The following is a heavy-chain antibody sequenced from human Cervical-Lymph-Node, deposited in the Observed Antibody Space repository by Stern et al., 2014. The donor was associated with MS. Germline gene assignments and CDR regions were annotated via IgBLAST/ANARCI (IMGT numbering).Heavy chain of an antibody. CDR2: ISYDGNHK. D-gene: IGHD2-8*01. CDR1: GFTFSSYG. CDR3: ARDYEDTSMLFDH. J-gene: IGHJ4*02. V-gene: IGHV3-30*03. Sequence: VQLVQSGGAVVQPGRSVRLSCAVSGFTFSSYGMHWVRQAPGKGLEWVTVISYDGNHKYYATSVKGRFTISRDNSKNTLHLQMNSVTPDDTAIYYCARDYEDTSMLFDHWGQGTLVTVSS.